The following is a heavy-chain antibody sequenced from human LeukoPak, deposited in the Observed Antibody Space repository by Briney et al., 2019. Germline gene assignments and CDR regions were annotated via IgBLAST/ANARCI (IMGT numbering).Heavy chain of an antibody. J-gene: IGHJ4*02. CDR3: ARRSDDYDSSAYYH. V-gene: IGHV1-8*01. Sequence: ASVKVSCKTSGYTFTSYDLNWVRQATGQGLEWMGWVNPNSGNTGYAQKFQGRVTMTMDPSISTAYMELSSLRSEDTAVYYCARRSDDYDSSAYYHGGQGTLVTVS. D-gene: IGHD3-22*01. CDR2: VNPNSGNT. CDR1: GYTFTSYD.